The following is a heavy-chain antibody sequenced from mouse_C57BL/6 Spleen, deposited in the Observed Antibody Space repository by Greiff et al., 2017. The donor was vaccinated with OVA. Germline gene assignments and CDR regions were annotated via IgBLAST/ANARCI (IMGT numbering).Heavy chain of an antibody. V-gene: IGHV1-64*01. CDR3: AREDGYYGRFAY. CDR1: GYTFTSYW. CDR2: IHPNSGST. Sequence: QVQLQQPGAELVKPGASVKLSCKASGYTFTSYWMHWVKQRPGQGLEWIGMIHPNSGSTNYNEKFKSKATLTVDKSSSTAYMQLSSLTSEDSAVYYCAREDGYYGRFAYWGQGTLVTVSA. J-gene: IGHJ3*01. D-gene: IGHD2-3*01.